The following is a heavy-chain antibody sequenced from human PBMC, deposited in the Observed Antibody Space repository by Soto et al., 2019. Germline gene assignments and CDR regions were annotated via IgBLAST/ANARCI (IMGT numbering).Heavy chain of an antibody. Sequence: PGGSLRLSCAASGITVSSNYMSWVRQAPGKGLEWVSVIYSGGSTYYADSVKGRFTISRDNSKNTLYLQMNSLRAEDPAVYYSARAPRGYSSPAGWFDHWGQGTLVTVSS. D-gene: IGHD6-13*01. CDR1: GITVSSNY. CDR2: IYSGGST. CDR3: ARAPRGYSSPAGWFDH. J-gene: IGHJ5*02. V-gene: IGHV3-53*01.